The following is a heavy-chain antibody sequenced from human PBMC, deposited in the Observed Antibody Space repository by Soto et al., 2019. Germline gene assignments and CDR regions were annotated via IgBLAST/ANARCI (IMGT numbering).Heavy chain of an antibody. CDR3: SRVAVLELLLYLDP. Sequence: QVQLVQSGAEVKKPGASVKVSCKTSGYTFSSHGISWVRQAPGQGLEWMGWVSGDNGNTKYTQKFQGRVTMTTDTSKSTAYMELRSLRPDDTAVYYWSRVAVLELLLYLDPWGQGTLVTVSS. V-gene: IGHV1-18*01. CDR2: VSGDNGNT. CDR1: GYTFSSHG. D-gene: IGHD3-3*01. J-gene: IGHJ5*02.